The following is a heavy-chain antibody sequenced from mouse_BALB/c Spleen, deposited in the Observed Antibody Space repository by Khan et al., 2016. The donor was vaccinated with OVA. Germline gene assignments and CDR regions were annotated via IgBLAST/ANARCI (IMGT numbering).Heavy chain of an antibody. V-gene: IGHV3-2*02. Sequence: EVKLLESGPGLVKPSQSLSLTCTVTGYSITSGYGWNWIRQFPGNKLEWMGYISYSGSTNYNPSPKSRISITRDTSKNQFFLQLNSVTTEDTATYYCARTARIKYWGEGTTHTVSS. CDR3: ARTARIKY. CDR2: ISYSGST. CDR1: GYSITSGYG. J-gene: IGHJ2*01. D-gene: IGHD1-2*01.